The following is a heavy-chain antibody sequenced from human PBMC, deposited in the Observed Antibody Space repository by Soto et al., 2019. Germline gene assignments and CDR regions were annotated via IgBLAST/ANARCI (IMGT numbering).Heavy chain of an antibody. D-gene: IGHD6-19*01. CDR3: ASPQQWLGQRGDFDY. CDR1: GFTFSSYW. Sequence: EVQLVESGGGLVQPGGSLRLSCAASGFTFSSYWMSWVRQAPGKGLAWVANIRQDGSDKYYVDSVKGRFTISRDNSKNSLYLQMNSLRAEDTAIYYCASPQQWLGQRGDFDYWGQGTPVTVSS. V-gene: IGHV3-7*05. CDR2: IRQDGSDK. J-gene: IGHJ4*02.